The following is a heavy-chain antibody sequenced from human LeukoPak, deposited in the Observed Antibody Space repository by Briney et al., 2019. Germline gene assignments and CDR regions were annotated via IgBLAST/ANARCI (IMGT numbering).Heavy chain of an antibody. CDR1: GYTFTSYA. V-gene: IGHV7-4-1*02. J-gene: IGHJ6*02. D-gene: IGHD6-13*01. Sequence: ASVKVSCKASGYTFTSYAMNWVRQAPGQGLEWMGWNNTNTGNPTYAQGFTGRFVFSLDTSVSTAYLQISSLKAEDAAVYYCAQRPGTDHYYGMDVWGQGTTVTVSS. CDR3: AQRPGTDHYYGMDV. CDR2: NNTNTGNP.